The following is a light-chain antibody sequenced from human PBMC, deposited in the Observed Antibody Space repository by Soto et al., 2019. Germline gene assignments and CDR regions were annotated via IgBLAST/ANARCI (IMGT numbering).Light chain of an antibody. V-gene: IGKV1-39*01. J-gene: IGKJ1*01. CDR2: AAS. Sequence: DIQMTQSPSSLSASVGDRVTITCRTSQSISSYLNWYQQKPGKAPKLLIYAASSLHTGVPSRFSGSGSGTDFTLTISSPQPEDFATYYCQQSYSTPKTFGQGTKVEIK. CDR3: QQSYSTPKT. CDR1: QSISSY.